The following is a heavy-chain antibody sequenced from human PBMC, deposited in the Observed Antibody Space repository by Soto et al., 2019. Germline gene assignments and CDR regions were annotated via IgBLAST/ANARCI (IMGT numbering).Heavy chain of an antibody. CDR1: GGSVSGVSYY. CDR3: ARYCSSATCHGFDP. J-gene: IGHJ5*02. D-gene: IGHD2-2*01. Sequence: SETLSLTCTVSGGSVSGVSYYWRWIRQPPGKGLEWIGYIYYSGSTNYNPTLKSRVTMSVDTTKNQFSLKLSSVTAADTAVYYCARYCSSATCHGFDPWGQGTLVTVSS. V-gene: IGHV4-61*01. CDR2: IYYSGST.